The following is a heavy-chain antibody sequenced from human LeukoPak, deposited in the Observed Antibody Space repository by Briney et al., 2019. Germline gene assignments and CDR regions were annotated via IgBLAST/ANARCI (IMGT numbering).Heavy chain of an antibody. D-gene: IGHD2-21*01. CDR2: ISSSSSYI. CDR3: ARAGEFLYYFDY. Sequence: GGSLRLSCAASGFTFSSYAMNWVRQAPGKGLEWVSSISSSSSYIYYADSVKGRFTISRDNAKNSLYLQMNSLRAEDTAVYYCARAGEFLYYFDYWGQGTLVTVSS. CDR1: GFTFSSYA. V-gene: IGHV3-21*01. J-gene: IGHJ4*02.